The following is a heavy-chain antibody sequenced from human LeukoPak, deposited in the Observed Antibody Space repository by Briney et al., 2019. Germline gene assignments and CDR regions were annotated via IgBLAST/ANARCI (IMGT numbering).Heavy chain of an antibody. Sequence: ASVKVSCKASGYTFTGYYMHWVRRAPGQGLEWMGWINPNSGGTNYAQKFQGWVTMTRDTSISTAYMELSRLRSDDTAVYYCAREIQDSSGYYYWGQGTLVTVSS. CDR3: AREIQDSSGYYY. CDR1: GYTFTGYY. CDR2: INPNSGGT. D-gene: IGHD3-22*01. V-gene: IGHV1-2*04. J-gene: IGHJ4*02.